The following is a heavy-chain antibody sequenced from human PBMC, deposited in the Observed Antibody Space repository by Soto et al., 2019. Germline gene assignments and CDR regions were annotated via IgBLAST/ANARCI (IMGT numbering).Heavy chain of an antibody. CDR1: GYSFTSYW. D-gene: IGHD2-8*01. CDR2: IDPSDSYT. Sequence: PGESLKVSCKGSGYSFTSYWISWVRQMPGKGLEWMGRIDPSDSYTNYSPSFQGHVTISADKSISTAYLQWSSLKASDTAMYYCARHLYYALDDAFDIWGQGTMVTVSS. J-gene: IGHJ3*02. V-gene: IGHV5-10-1*01. CDR3: ARHLYYALDDAFDI.